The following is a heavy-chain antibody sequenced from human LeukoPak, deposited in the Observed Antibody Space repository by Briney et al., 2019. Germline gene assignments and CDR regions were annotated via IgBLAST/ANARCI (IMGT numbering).Heavy chain of an antibody. J-gene: IGHJ4*02. CDR3: ARDKFPYYYDSSGYEAPDY. Sequence: GGSLRLSCAASGFTFSSYSMNWVRQAPGKGLEWVSYISSSSSTKYYADSVKGRFTISRDNAKRSLYLQMNSLRAEDTAVYYCARDKFPYYYDSSGYEAPDYWGQGTLVTVSS. CDR2: ISSSSSTK. V-gene: IGHV3-48*04. D-gene: IGHD3-22*01. CDR1: GFTFSSYS.